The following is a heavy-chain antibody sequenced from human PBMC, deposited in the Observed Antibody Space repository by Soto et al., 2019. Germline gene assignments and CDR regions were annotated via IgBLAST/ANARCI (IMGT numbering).Heavy chain of an antibody. CDR2: ISYDGSNK. Sequence: GGSLRLSCAASGFTFSTYGMHWVRQAPGKVLEWVAVISYDGSNKYYADPVKGRFTISRDKSKNTLYLQMNSLRAEHTAVYYCAKDMPLFGFLTYYYDSSGYYRLFDYWDQGTLVTVSS. CDR3: AKDMPLFGFLTYYYDSSGYYRLFDY. D-gene: IGHD3-22*01. J-gene: IGHJ4*02. CDR1: GFTFSTYG. V-gene: IGHV3-30*18.